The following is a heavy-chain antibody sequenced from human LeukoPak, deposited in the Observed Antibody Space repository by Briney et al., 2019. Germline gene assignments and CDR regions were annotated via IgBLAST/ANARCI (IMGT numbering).Heavy chain of an antibody. J-gene: IGHJ5*02. CDR2: IYYSGST. V-gene: IGHV4-31*03. CDR3: AREYCSGVICFSNWFDP. CDR1: GGSISSSGYY. D-gene: IGHD2-15*01. Sequence: SQTLSLTCTVSGGSISSSGYYWTWIRQHPGKGLEWIGHIYYSGSTYYNPSLKSRVTISLDTSKKQFSLNLSSVTAADTAVYYCAREYCSGVICFSNWFDPWGQGALVTVSS.